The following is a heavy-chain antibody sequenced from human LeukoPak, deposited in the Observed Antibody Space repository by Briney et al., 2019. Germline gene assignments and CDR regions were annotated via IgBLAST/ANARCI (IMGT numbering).Heavy chain of an antibody. Sequence: PGGSLRRSSTASRFNCYDYTVSWVPQGPGMEFEWGSAFSDNTYYSESVKGRFTTSRNYSKNTIYLQMDSLRVDDTALYYCVREGGRPPKGNWFDRWGQGTLVTVSS. J-gene: IGHJ5*02. V-gene: IGHV3-23*01. CDR2: FSDNT. CDR1: RFNCYDYT. D-gene: IGHD1-26*01. CDR3: VREGGRPPKGNWFDR.